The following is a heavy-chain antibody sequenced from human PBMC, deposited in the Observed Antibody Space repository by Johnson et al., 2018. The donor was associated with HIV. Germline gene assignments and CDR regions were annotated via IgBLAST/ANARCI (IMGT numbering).Heavy chain of an antibody. CDR1: GFTFSNAW. D-gene: IGHD2-15*01. CDR2: ISYDGSNK. J-gene: IGHJ3*02. Sequence: QVQLLESGGGLVQPGGSLRLSCAASGFTFSNAWMTWVRQAPGKGLEWVAVISYDGSNKYYADSVKGRFTISRDNSKNTLYLQRNSLRAEDTAVYYCAREGESSAMVFLDAFDIWGQGTMVTVSS. V-gene: IGHV3-30*03. CDR3: AREGESSAMVFLDAFDI.